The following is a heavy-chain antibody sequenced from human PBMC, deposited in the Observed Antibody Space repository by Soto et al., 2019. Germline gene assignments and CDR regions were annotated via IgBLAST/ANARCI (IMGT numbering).Heavy chain of an antibody. Sequence: GWSLRLSCAASGFTFSSYAMHWVRQAPGKGLEWVAVISYDGSNKYYADSVKGRFTISRDNSKNTLYLQMNSLRAEDTAVYYCARSSGYCSSTSRQGVFDIWGQGTMVTGS. CDR1: GFTFSSYA. D-gene: IGHD2-2*01. J-gene: IGHJ3*02. V-gene: IGHV3-30-3*01. CDR3: ARSSGYCSSTSRQGVFDI. CDR2: ISYDGSNK.